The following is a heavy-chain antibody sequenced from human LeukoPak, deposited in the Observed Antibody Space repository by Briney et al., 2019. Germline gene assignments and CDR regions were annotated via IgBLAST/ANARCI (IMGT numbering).Heavy chain of an antibody. CDR3: ARLTTMVRGVDFDY. Sequence: SENLSLTCTVSGGSISSSSYYWGWIRQPPGKGLEWIGSIYYSGSTYYNPSLKSRVTISVDTSKNQFSLKLSSVTAADTAVYYCARLTTMVRGVDFDYWGQGTLVTVSS. CDR2: IYYSGST. D-gene: IGHD3-10*01. V-gene: IGHV4-39*07. J-gene: IGHJ4*02. CDR1: GGSISSSSYY.